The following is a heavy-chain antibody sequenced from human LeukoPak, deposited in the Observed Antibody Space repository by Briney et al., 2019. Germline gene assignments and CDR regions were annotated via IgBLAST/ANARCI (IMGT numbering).Heavy chain of an antibody. V-gene: IGHV3-7*01. CDR1: GFTFRRYR. J-gene: IGHJ5*02. CDR2: INQDGSER. Sequence: AGGSLRLSCAASGFTFRRYRMSWLRQAPGKGLGWVANINQDGSERHYADSVEGRFVISRDNDKNSVSLQMNSPRVEDTAVYYCARADSYSWYGTWGQGTLVTVSS. CDR3: ARADSYSWYGT. D-gene: IGHD5-12*01.